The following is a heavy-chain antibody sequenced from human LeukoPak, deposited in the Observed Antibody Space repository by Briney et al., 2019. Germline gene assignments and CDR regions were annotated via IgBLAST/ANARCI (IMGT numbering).Heavy chain of an antibody. Sequence: SETLSITCTVSGGSISSSSYHWGWIRQPPGKGLEWIGSIYYSGSTYYNPSLKSRVTISVDTSKNQFSLKLSSVTAADTGVYYCARQPGLAYCGGDCYSNWFDPWGQGTLVTVSS. CDR1: GGSISSSSYH. V-gene: IGHV4-39*01. CDR3: ARQPGLAYCGGDCYSNWFDP. D-gene: IGHD2-21*02. CDR2: IYYSGST. J-gene: IGHJ5*02.